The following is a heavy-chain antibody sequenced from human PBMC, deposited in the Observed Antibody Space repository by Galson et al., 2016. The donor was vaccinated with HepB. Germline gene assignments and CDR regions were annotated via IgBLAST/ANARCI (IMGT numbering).Heavy chain of an antibody. Sequence: SVKGRITISRDNSKNTLYLQMNSLRAEDTAVYYCAKTPSFNWNYVENWFDPWGQGTLVTVSS. CDR3: AKTPSFNWNYVENWFDP. D-gene: IGHD1-7*01. V-gene: IGHV3-23*01. J-gene: IGHJ5*02.